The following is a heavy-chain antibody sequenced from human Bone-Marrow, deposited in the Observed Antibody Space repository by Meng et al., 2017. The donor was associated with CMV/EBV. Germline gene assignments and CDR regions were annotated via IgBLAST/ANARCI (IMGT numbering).Heavy chain of an antibody. J-gene: IGHJ5*02. V-gene: IGHV4-4*02. CDR3: ARRVDTAMVTHFWFDP. CDR1: GGSSSSSNW. CDR2: IYHSGST. D-gene: IGHD5-18*01. Sequence: SGGSSSSSNWWSWVRQPPGKGLEWIGEIYHSGSTNYNPSLKSRVTISVDKSKNQFSLKLSSVTAADTAVYYCARRVDTAMVTHFWFDPWGQGTLVTVSS.